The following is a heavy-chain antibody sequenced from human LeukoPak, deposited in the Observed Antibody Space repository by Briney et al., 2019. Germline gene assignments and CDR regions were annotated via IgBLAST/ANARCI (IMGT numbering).Heavy chain of an antibody. V-gene: IGHV3-23*01. CDR3: AKAGANWLDP. Sequence: TGGSLRLSCAVSGYTFSGYAMSWVRQAPGKGLQWVATISRSGDDTYYADSVKGRFTVSRDNSKNTLYVQMNSLRAEDTAIYYCAKAGANWLDPWGQGTLVTVSS. D-gene: IGHD3-10*01. CDR1: GYTFSGYA. J-gene: IGHJ5*02. CDR2: ISRSGDDT.